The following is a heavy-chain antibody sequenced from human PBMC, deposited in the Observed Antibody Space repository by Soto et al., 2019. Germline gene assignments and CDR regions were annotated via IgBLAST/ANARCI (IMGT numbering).Heavy chain of an antibody. Sequence: SETLSLTCSVSGDSISNSRFYWAWIRQPPGEGLEWIGSIYHTVNAYYNPSLKSRVTISVDTSKNLFSLKLTSVTAADAALYYCARDFFDSSDYTTNWFDPWGQGTLVTVSS. CDR3: ARDFFDSSDYTTNWFDP. D-gene: IGHD3-22*01. CDR2: IYHTVNA. CDR1: GDSISNSRFY. J-gene: IGHJ5*02. V-gene: IGHV4-39*01.